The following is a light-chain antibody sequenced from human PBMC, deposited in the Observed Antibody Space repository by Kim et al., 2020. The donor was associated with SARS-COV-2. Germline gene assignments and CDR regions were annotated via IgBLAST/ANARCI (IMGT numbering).Light chain of an antibody. CDR1: QTVSSSS. V-gene: IGKV3-20*01. CDR2: GAS. CDR3: QQYGGSPRT. J-gene: IGKJ2*01. Sequence: EIVLTQSPGTLSLSPGERATLSCRASQTVSSSSLAWYQQKPGQAPRLLIYGASTRATGIPDRFSGSGSGTDFTLTISRLEPEDFAVYYCQQYGGSPRTFGQGTKLEI.